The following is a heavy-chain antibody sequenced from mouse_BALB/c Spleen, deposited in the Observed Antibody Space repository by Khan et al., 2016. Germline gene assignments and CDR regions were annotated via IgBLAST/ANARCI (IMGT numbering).Heavy chain of an antibody. Sequence: QIQLVQSGPELKKPGETVKISCKASGYTFTNYGMNWVKQAPGKGLKWMGWINTNTGEPTYAEEFKGRFAFSLESSASHAYLQINNHKSEDTATYFCARRDRFFAYWGQGTLVTVSA. CDR3: ARRDRFFAY. D-gene: IGHD2-14*01. CDR2: INTNTGEP. V-gene: IGHV9-3*02. J-gene: IGHJ3*01. CDR1: GYTFTNYG.